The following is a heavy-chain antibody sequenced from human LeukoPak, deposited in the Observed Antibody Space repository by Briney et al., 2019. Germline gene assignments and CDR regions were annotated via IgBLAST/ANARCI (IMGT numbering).Heavy chain of an antibody. Sequence: PGGSLTLSCVVSGFTVSNNYMKWVRQAPGKGLEWVSTIYGGGSTYYADSVKGRFTISRDNSKNTLYLQMNSLRAEDTAVYYCAKSVLGGSYFDYWGQGTLVTVSS. J-gene: IGHJ4*02. CDR3: AKSVLGGSYFDY. D-gene: IGHD1-26*01. CDR1: GFTVSNNY. V-gene: IGHV3-53*01. CDR2: IYGGGST.